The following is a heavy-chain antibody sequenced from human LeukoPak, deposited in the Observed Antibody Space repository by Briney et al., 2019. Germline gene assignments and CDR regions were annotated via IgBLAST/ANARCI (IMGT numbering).Heavy chain of an antibody. Sequence: ASVKVSCKASGYTFTSYYMHWVRRAPGQGLEGMGIINPSGGSTSYAQKSQGRVTMNRDTSTSTVYMELSSLRSEDTAVYYCASLPAATAFNYWGQGTLVTVSS. V-gene: IGHV1-46*01. CDR1: GYTFTSYY. CDR2: INPSGGST. CDR3: ASLPAATAFNY. D-gene: IGHD2-2*01. J-gene: IGHJ4*02.